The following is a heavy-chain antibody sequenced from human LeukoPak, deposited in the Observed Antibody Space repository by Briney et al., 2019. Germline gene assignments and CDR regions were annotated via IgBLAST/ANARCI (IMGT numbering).Heavy chain of an antibody. V-gene: IGHV3-30*18. D-gene: IGHD2-15*01. Sequence: HPGRSLRLSCAASGFTFSSYGMHWVRQAPGKGLEWVAVISHDGSNIHYGDSVKGRFTISRDNSQNMLYLQMNSLRAEDTAMYYCAKGPYRVVVATGNYLDPWGQGTLVTVSS. J-gene: IGHJ5*02. CDR1: GFTFSSYG. CDR3: AKGPYRVVVATGNYLDP. CDR2: ISHDGSNI.